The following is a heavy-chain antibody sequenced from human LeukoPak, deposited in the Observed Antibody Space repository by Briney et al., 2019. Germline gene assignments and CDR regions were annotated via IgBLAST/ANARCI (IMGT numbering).Heavy chain of an antibody. CDR2: IYYSGST. CDR1: GGSISSGGYY. V-gene: IGHV4-31*03. Sequence: SQTLSLTCTVSGGSISSGGYYWSWIRQHPGKGLEWIGYIYYSGSTYYNPSLKSRVTISVGTSKNQFSLKLSSVTAADTAVYYCARTTSDHFDWPIFYNWFDPWGQGTLVTVSS. CDR3: ARTTSDHFDWPIFYNWFDP. D-gene: IGHD3-9*01. J-gene: IGHJ5*02.